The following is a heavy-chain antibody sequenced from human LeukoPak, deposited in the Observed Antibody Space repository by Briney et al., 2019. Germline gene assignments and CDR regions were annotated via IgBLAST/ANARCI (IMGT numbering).Heavy chain of an antibody. D-gene: IGHD2-15*01. J-gene: IGHJ4*02. CDR3: ARQLGYCSGGSCYPLDY. V-gene: IGHV4-39*01. CDR2: IYYSGST. Sequence: TSETLSLTCTVSGGSISSSSYYWGWIRQPPGKGLEWIGSIYYSGSTYYNPSLKSRVTISVDTSKHQFSLTLSSVTAADTAVYYCARQLGYCSGGSCYPLDYWGQGTLVTVSS. CDR1: GGSISSSSYY.